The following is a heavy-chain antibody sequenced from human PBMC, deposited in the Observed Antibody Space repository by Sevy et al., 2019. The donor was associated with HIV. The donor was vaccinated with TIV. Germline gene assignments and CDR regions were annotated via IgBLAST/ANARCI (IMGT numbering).Heavy chain of an antibody. J-gene: IGHJ3*02. CDR1: GFTFSSYA. D-gene: IGHD3-22*01. CDR3: AKGGYYYDSSGYYDAFDI. V-gene: IGHV3-23*01. CDR2: ISGSGGST. Sequence: GSLRLSCAASGFTFSSYAMSWVRQAPGKGLEWVSAISGSGGSTYYADSVKGRFTISRDNSKNTLYLQMNSLRAEDTAVYYCAKGGYYYDSSGYYDAFDIWGQGTMVTVSS.